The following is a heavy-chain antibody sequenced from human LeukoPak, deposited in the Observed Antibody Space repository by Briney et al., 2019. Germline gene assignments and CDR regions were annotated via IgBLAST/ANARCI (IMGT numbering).Heavy chain of an antibody. V-gene: IGHV4-30-4*01. CDR1: GGSISSGDYY. Sequence: SETLSLTCTVSGGSISSGDYYWSWIRQPPGKGLEWIGYIYYSGSTYYNPSLKSRVTISVDTSENQFSLKLSSVTAADTAVYYCARVSEDMVRGVITNWFDPWGQGTLVTVSS. CDR2: IYYSGST. J-gene: IGHJ5*02. D-gene: IGHD3-10*01. CDR3: ARVSEDMVRGVITNWFDP.